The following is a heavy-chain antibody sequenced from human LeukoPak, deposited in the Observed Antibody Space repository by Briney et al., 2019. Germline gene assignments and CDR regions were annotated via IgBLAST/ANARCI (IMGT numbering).Heavy chain of an antibody. J-gene: IGHJ4*02. V-gene: IGHV3-7*03. D-gene: IGHD3-10*01. CDR3: ASAGIDGSRNYLLY. Sequence: GGSLRLSCAASEFTFSNIWMSWVRLAPGKGLEWLANIKEDGRTKYYVDSVKGRFTISRDNAKNSLFLQMNSLRAEDTAIYYCASAGIDGSRNYLLYWGQGTLVTVSS. CDR2: IKEDGRTK. CDR1: EFTFSNIW.